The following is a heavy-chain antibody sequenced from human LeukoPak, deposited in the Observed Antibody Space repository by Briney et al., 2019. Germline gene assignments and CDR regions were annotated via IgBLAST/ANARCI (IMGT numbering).Heavy chain of an antibody. CDR3: ARDRYREEGYADY. D-gene: IGHD1-26*01. CDR1: GFTFSSYA. V-gene: IGHV3-30-3*01. Sequence: GRSLRLSCAASGFTFSSYAMHWVRQAPGKGLEWVAVISYDGSNKYYADSVKGRFTISRDNSKNTLYLQMNSLRAEDTAVYYCARDRYREEGYADYWGQGTLVTVSS. J-gene: IGHJ4*02. CDR2: ISYDGSNK.